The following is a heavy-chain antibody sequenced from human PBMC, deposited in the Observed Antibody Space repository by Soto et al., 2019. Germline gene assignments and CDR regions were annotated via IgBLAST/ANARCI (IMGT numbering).Heavy chain of an antibody. D-gene: IGHD1-26*01. CDR1: GYTFTGYY. J-gene: IGHJ6*02. Sequence: GASVKVSCKASGYTFTGYYMHWVRQAPGQGLEWMGWINPNSGGTNYAQKFQGRVTMTRDTSISTAYMELSRLRSDDTAVYYCARDLRVGATTAPWYYYYGMDVWGQGITVTVSS. CDR2: INPNSGGT. CDR3: ARDLRVGATTAPWYYYYGMDV. V-gene: IGHV1-2*02.